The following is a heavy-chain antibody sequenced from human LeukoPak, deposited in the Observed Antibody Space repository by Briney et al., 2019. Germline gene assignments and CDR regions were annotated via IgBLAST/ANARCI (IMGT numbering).Heavy chain of an antibody. V-gene: IGHV7-4-1*02. J-gene: IGHJ4*02. CDR2: INTNTGNP. Sequence: GASVKVSCKASGYTFTIYAMNWVRQAPGQGLEWMGWINTNTGNPTYAQGFTGRFVFSLDTSVSTAYLQISSLKAEDTAVYYCARVTQMATMRSTGDVWGQGTLVTVSS. D-gene: IGHD5-24*01. CDR3: ARVTQMATMRSTGDV. CDR1: GYTFTIYA.